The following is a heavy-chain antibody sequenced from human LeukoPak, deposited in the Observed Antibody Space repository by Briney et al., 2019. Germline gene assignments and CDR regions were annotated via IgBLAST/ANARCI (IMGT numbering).Heavy chain of an antibody. CDR3: ARVLIQRYCSGGSCYSGRPYYYYYMDV. CDR1: GGSFSGYY. V-gene: IGHV4-34*01. D-gene: IGHD2-15*01. Sequence: PSETLSLTCAVYGGSFSGYYWSWIRQPPGKGLEWIGEINHSGGTNYNPSLKSRVTISVDASKNQFSLKLSSVTAADTAVYYCARVLIQRYCSGGSCYSGRPYYYYYMDVWGKGTTVTVSS. J-gene: IGHJ6*03. CDR2: INHSGGT.